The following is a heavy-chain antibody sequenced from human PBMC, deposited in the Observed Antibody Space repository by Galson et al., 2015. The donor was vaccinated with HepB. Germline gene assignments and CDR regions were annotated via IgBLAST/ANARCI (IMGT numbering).Heavy chain of an antibody. CDR3: ARDPTAISFGEFRD. CDR2: ISYDGSNK. CDR1: GFTFSSYA. V-gene: IGHV3-30-3*01. Sequence: SLRLSCAASGFTFSSYAMHWVRQAPGKGLEWVAVISYDGSNKHYADSVKGRFTISRDNSKNTLYLQMNSLRAEDTAVYYCARDPTAISFGEFRDWGQGTLVTVSS. D-gene: IGHD3-10*01. J-gene: IGHJ4*02.